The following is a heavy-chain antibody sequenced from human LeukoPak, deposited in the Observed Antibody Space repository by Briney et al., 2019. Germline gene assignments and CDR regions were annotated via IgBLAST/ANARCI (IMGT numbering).Heavy chain of an antibody. CDR1: GGSISSGGYY. Sequence: SETLSLTCTVSGGSISSGGYYWSWIRQHPGKGLEWIGYIYYGGSTYYNPSLKSRVTISVDTSKNQFSLKLSSVTAADTAVYYCARSAVDTIFGVVIPTNWFDPWGQGTLVTVSS. V-gene: IGHV4-31*03. D-gene: IGHD3-3*01. J-gene: IGHJ5*02. CDR3: ARSAVDTIFGVVIPTNWFDP. CDR2: IYYGGST.